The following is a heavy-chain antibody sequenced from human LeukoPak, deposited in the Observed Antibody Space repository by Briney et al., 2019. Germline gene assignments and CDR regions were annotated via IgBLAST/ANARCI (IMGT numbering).Heavy chain of an antibody. J-gene: IGHJ6*03. CDR3: ARVGGSYYCYYYMDV. Sequence: SETLSLTCTVSGGSISIYYWSWIRQPAGKGLEWIGRIYTSGSTNYNPSLKSRVTMSVDTSKNQFSLKLSSVTAADTAVYYCARVGGSYYCYYYMDVWGKGTTVTVSS. CDR2: IYTSGST. CDR1: GGSISIYY. D-gene: IGHD1-26*01. V-gene: IGHV4-4*07.